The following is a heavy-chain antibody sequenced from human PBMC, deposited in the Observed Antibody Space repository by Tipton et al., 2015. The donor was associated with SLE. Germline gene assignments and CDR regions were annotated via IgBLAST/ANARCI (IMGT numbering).Heavy chain of an antibody. CDR3: ARGPLTPYCTSTSCFRGHAFDI. CDR1: SGSISSGGYS. Sequence: TLSLTCAVSSGSISSGGYSWSWIRQPPGKGLEWIGYIYHGGSTYYNPSPKSRVTISVDMSKNQFSLRLSSVTAADTAVYYCARGPLTPYCTSTSCFRGHAFDIWGQGTMVTVSS. V-gene: IGHV4-30-2*01. D-gene: IGHD2-2*01. CDR2: IYHGGST. J-gene: IGHJ3*02.